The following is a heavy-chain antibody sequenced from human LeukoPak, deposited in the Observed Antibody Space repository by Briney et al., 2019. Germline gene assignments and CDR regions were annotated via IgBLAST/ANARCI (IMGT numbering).Heavy chain of an antibody. J-gene: IGHJ4*02. CDR2: IKQDGSEK. Sequence: GGSLRLSCAASGFTFSSYRISGVRQAPRKGLEWVANIKQDGSEKYYVDSVKGPCTTSRDNAKNSLYLHKNTLRHQDTAPYYVGRERGYFDYWGQRTLVTVSS. CDR3: GRERGYFDY. CDR1: GFTFSSYR. D-gene: IGHD3-10*01. V-gene: IGHV3-7*01.